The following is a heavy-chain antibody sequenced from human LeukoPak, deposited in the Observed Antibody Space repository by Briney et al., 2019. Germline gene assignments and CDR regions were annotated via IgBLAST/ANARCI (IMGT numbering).Heavy chain of an antibody. V-gene: IGHV1-69*05. Sequence: GSSVKISCKASGGTFSSYAISWVRQAPGQGLEWMGRIIPIFGTANYAQKFQGRVTMTTDTSTSTAYMELRSLRSDDTAVYYCARDPWSLVPIWGQGTMVTVSS. D-gene: IGHD6-13*01. J-gene: IGHJ3*02. CDR2: IIPIFGTA. CDR3: ARDPWSLVPI. CDR1: GGTFSSYA.